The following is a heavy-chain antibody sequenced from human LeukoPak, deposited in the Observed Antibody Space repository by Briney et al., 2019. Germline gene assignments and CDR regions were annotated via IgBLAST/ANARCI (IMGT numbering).Heavy chain of an antibody. J-gene: IGHJ3*01. CDR3: ARKSWPHDAFDF. Sequence: SETLSLTCSVSGGSIRSYYWSWIRQPPGKGLEWVGYISYTGSTNYNPSLKSRVSISVDMSKNQFSLKLSSVTAADTAVYYCARKSWPHDAFDFWGQGTPVSVSS. V-gene: IGHV4-59*08. CDR2: ISYTGST. CDR1: GGSIRSYY. D-gene: IGHD6-13*01.